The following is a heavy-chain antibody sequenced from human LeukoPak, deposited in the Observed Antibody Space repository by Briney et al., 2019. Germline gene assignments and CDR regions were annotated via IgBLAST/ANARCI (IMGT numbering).Heavy chain of an antibody. CDR1: GFTFSSYA. V-gene: IGHV3-64*01. CDR2: ISSNGGST. J-gene: IGHJ4*02. D-gene: IGHD6-19*01. CDR3: ARDPRQDSSGWYFDY. Sequence: GGSLRLSCVASGFTFSSYAMHWVRQAPGKGLEYVSAISSNGGSTHYANSVKGRFTISRDNSKNTLYLQMGSLRAEDVAVYYCARDPRQDSSGWYFDYWGQGTLVTVSS.